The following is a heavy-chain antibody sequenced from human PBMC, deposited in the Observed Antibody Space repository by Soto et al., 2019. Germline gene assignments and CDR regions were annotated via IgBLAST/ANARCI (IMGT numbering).Heavy chain of an antibody. CDR1: GFTLSSYS. CDR3: AREVGFGDLSPRTSYYSGMDV. J-gene: IGHJ6*02. V-gene: IGHV3-30*04. D-gene: IGHD3-10*01. CDR2: TSKDGGRE. Sequence: QVQLVESGGGVVQPGRSLRLSCASSGFTLSSYSLHWVRQPPGKGLEWVALTSKDGGREYYADSVRGRFTISRDHSKSTLYLEMTSLRPEDTALYFCAREVGFGDLSPRTSYYSGMDVWGRGTTVTVSS.